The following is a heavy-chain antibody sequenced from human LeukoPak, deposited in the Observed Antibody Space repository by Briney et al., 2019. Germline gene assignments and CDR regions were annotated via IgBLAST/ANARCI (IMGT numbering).Heavy chain of an antibody. CDR1: GFTFSSYG. D-gene: IGHD4-17*01. Sequence: GRSLRLSCAASGFTFSSYGMHWVRQAPGKGLEWVAVISYDGSNKYYADSVKGRFTISRDNSKNTLYLQMNSLRAEDTAVYYCARALYGDYAHWGQGTLVTVSS. V-gene: IGHV3-30*03. J-gene: IGHJ4*02. CDR3: ARALYGDYAH. CDR2: ISYDGSNK.